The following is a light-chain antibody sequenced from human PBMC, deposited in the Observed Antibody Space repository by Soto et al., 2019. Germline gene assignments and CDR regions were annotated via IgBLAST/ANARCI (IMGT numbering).Light chain of an antibody. CDR3: SSYSSSSTHVV. V-gene: IGLV2-14*03. CDR1: SSDVGDFNY. Sequence: QSVLTQPASVSGSPGRSVTISCTGSSSDVGDFNYVSWYQHLPGRAPKLIIYDVTNRPSGISYRFSASKSGSTASLTISGLHAEDEADYYCSSYSSSSTHVVFGGGTKLTVL. J-gene: IGLJ2*01. CDR2: DVT.